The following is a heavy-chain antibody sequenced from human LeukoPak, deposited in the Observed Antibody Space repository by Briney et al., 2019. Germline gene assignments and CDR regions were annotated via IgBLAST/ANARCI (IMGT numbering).Heavy chain of an antibody. D-gene: IGHD3-10*01. V-gene: IGHV4-39*07. Sequence: SPSETLSLTCNVSGVSISSSSYYWGWIRQPPGKGLEWIGSIYSSGSTYYNSSLKSRVTISIDTSKNQVSLKLSSVTAADTAVYYCAKSNGYGLVGIWGQGTMVTVSS. J-gene: IGHJ3*02. CDR2: IYSSGST. CDR1: GVSISSSSYY. CDR3: AKSNGYGLVGI.